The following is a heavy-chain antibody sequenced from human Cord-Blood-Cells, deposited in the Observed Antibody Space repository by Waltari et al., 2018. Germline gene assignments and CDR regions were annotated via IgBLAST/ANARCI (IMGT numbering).Heavy chain of an antibody. V-gene: IGHV3-64*01. D-gene: IGHD1-26*01. J-gene: IGHJ4*02. CDR1: GFTFSSYA. CDR2: MSSNGGST. CDR3: ARDRFPLVGATNYFDY. Sequence: EVQLVESGGGLVQPGGSLRLSCAASGFTFSSYAMHWVRQAPGKGLEYGSAMSSNGGSTYYANSVRGRFTISRDNSKNTLYLQMGSLRAEDMAVYYCARDRFPLVGATNYFDYWGQGTLVTVSS.